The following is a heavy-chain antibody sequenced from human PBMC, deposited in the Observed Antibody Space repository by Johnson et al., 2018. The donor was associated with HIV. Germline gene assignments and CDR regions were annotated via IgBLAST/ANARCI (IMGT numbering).Heavy chain of an antibody. J-gene: IGHJ3*02. CDR1: GFTFDDYG. CDR2: INWNGGST. D-gene: IGHD3-22*01. V-gene: IGHV3-20*04. Sequence: VQLVESGGGVVRPGGSLRLSCAASGFTFDDYGMSWVRQAPGKGLEWVSGINWNGGSTGYADSVKGRSTISRDNAKNSLYLQMNTLRAEDTALYYCARVVAMIVVDGGIEAFDIWGQGTMVTVSS. CDR3: ARVVAMIVVDGGIEAFDI.